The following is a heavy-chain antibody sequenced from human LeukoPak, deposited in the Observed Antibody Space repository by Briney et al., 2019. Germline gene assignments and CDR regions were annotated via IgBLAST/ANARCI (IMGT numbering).Heavy chain of an antibody. D-gene: IGHD6-19*01. V-gene: IGHV4-4*07. J-gene: IGHJ4*02. CDR2: IYTSGST. CDR3: ARGVEQWLVPCFDY. Sequence: SETLSLTCTVSGGSISSYYWNWIRQPAGKGLEWIGRIYTSGSTNYNPSLKSRVTTSVDTSTNQFSLKLSSVTAADTAVYYCARGVEQWLVPCFDYWGQGTLVTVSS. CDR1: GGSISSYY.